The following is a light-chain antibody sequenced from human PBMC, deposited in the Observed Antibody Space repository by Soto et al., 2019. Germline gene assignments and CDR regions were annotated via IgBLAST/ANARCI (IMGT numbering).Light chain of an antibody. CDR3: QQYGRSVPIT. Sequence: EIVMTQSPATLSVSPGDRATLSCRASQSVSSNLAWYQQKPGQAPRLLIFGASSRATGIPDRFSGSGSGTDFTLTTSSLEPEDFAVYYCQQYGRSVPITFGQGTRLDIK. CDR2: GAS. CDR1: QSVSSN. J-gene: IGKJ5*01. V-gene: IGKV3-20*01.